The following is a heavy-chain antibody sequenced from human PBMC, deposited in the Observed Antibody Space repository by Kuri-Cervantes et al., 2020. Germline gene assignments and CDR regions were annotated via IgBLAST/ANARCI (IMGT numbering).Heavy chain of an antibody. D-gene: IGHD4-17*01. J-gene: IGHJ6*02. Sequence: SVKVSCKASGGTFSSYAISWVRQAPGQGLEWMGGIIPIFGAANYAQKFQGRVTITADESTSTAYMELSSLRSEDTAVYYCARDYGDYVRPYHYYYGMDVWGQGTTVTVSS. V-gene: IGHV1-69*13. CDR2: IIPIFGAA. CDR1: GGTFSSYA. CDR3: ARDYGDYVRPYHYYYGMDV.